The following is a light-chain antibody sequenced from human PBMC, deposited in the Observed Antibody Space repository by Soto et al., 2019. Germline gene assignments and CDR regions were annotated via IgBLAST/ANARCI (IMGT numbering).Light chain of an antibody. V-gene: IGLV2-14*03. CDR1: RSDVGGYNY. Sequence: QSALTQPASVSGSPGQSITISRTGTRSDVGGYNYVYWHQHHPGKAPKLIIYDVTNRPSGVSDRFSGSKSGNTASLTISGLQSDDEADYDCCSYTRSSTYVFGPGTKLTVL. CDR3: CSYTRSSTYV. J-gene: IGLJ1*01. CDR2: DVT.